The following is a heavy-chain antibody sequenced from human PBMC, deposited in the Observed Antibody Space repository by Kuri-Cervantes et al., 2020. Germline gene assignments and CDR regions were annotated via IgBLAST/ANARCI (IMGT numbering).Heavy chain of an antibody. CDR1: GGSISSYY. CDR2: IYHSGST. D-gene: IGHD7-27*01. CDR3: ARGLQLGIDAFDI. J-gene: IGHJ3*02. Sequence: SETLSLTCTVSGGSISSYYWSWIRQPAGKGLEWIGSIYHSGSTYYNPSLKSRVTISVDTSKNQFSLKLSSVTAADTAVYYCARGLQLGIDAFDIWGQGTMVTVSS. V-gene: IGHV4-4*07.